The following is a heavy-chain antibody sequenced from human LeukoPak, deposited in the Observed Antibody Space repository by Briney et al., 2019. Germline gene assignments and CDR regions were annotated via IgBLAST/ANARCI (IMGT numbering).Heavy chain of an antibody. J-gene: IGHJ4*02. CDR2: ISGDGGST. CDR1: GFTFDDYA. CDR3: AKDMWRFGELDYDY. V-gene: IGHV3-43*02. Sequence: GGSLRLSCAASGFTFDDYAMHWVRRAPGKGLEWVSLISGDGGSTYYADSVKGRFTISRDNSKNSLYLQMNSLRTEDTALYYCAKDMWRFGELDYDYWGQGTLVTVSS. D-gene: IGHD3-10*01.